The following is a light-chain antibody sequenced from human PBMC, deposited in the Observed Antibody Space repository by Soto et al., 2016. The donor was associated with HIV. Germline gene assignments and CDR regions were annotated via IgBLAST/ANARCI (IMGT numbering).Light chain of an antibody. CDR2: KAS. Sequence: DIQMTQSPSTLSASVGDRVTITCRASQSISSRLAWYQQKPGKAPKLLIYKASSLESGVPSRFSGSGSGTEFTLTISSLQPDDFATYYCQQYKSNPLTFGGGTKVEVK. J-gene: IGKJ4*01. CDR3: QQYKSNPLT. CDR1: QSISSR. V-gene: IGKV1-5*03.